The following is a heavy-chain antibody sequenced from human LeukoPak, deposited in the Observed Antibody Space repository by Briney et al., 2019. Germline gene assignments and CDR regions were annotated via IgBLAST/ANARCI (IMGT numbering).Heavy chain of an antibody. CDR3: ARPRRYSSWYPTLYYFDY. D-gene: IGHD6-13*01. V-gene: IGHV4-34*01. J-gene: IGHJ4*02. Sequence: SETLSLTCAVYGGSFSGYYWSWIRQPPGKGLEWIGEINHSGSTNYNPSLKSRVTISVDTSKNQFSLKLSSVTAADTAVYYCARPRRYSSWYPTLYYFDYWGQGTLVTVSS. CDR1: GGSFSGYY. CDR2: INHSGST.